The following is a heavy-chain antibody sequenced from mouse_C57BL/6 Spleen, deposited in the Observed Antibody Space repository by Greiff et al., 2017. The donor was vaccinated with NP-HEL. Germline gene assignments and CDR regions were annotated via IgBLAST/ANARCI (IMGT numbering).Heavy chain of an antibody. CDR3: ARYDYGSSYWYFDV. CDR2: IYPGSGST. D-gene: IGHD1-1*01. CDR1: GYTFTSYW. J-gene: IGHJ1*03. V-gene: IGHV1-55*01. Sequence: QVQLQQPGAELVKPGASVKMSCKASGYTFTSYWITWVKQRPGQGLEWIGDIYPGSGSTNYNEKFKSKATLTVDTSSSTAYMQLSSLTSEDSAVYYCARYDYGSSYWYFDVWGTGTTVTGSS.